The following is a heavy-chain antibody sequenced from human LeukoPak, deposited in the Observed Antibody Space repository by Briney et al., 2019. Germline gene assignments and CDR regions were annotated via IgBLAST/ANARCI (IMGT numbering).Heavy chain of an antibody. CDR3: ARVARYCSGGSCYYDY. J-gene: IGHJ4*02. CDR1: GYTFTGYY. Sequence: ASVTVSCKASGYTFTGYYMHWVRQAPGQGLEWMGWINPNSGGTNYAQKFQGWVTMTRDTSISTAYMELSRLRSDDTAVYYCARVARYCSGGSCYYDYWGQGTLVTVSS. D-gene: IGHD2-15*01. V-gene: IGHV1-2*04. CDR2: INPNSGGT.